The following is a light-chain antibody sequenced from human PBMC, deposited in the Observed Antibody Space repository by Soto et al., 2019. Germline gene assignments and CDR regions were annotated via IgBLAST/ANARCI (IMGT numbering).Light chain of an antibody. CDR2: AAS. Sequence: IQMTQSPSSLSASVGDRVTITCRASQGFRNDLGWYQQKTGKAPKLLIYAASSLQSGVPSRFSGSESGTDFTLTITRLQPEDFATYYCLQYYNYPRTFGQGTKVDIK. CDR3: LQYYNYPRT. J-gene: IGKJ1*01. CDR1: QGFRND. V-gene: IGKV1-6*01.